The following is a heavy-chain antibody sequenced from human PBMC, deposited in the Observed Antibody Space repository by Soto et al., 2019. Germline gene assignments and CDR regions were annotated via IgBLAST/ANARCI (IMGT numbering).Heavy chain of an antibody. CDR2: IYYSGST. V-gene: IGHV4-59*01. Sequence: SSXTLSLTCTVSGGSMSSYYWSWIRQPPVNGLEWIGYIYYSGSTNYNPSLKSRVTISVDTSKNQFSLKLSSVTAADTAVYYCARLSARQGSVFYYYGMDVWGQGTTVTVSS. CDR3: ARLSARQGSVFYYYGMDV. D-gene: IGHD6-6*01. J-gene: IGHJ6*02. CDR1: GGSMSSYY.